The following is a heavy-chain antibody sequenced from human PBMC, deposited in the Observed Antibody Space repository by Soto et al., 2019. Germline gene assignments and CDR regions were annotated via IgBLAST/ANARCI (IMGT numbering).Heavy chain of an antibody. CDR1: GGSLSGIY. Sequence: QVQLQQWGAGLLKPSETLSLTCVVYGGSLSGIYWTWVRQPPGKGLEWIGEVNHSGSTNYSPSLGSRITISLDTSNSPFSLKLSSVTAADTAVYYCAKGPGYSFGYSVYYYYYGMDVWGQGTTVTVSS. CDR3: AKGPGYSFGYSVYYYYYGMDV. J-gene: IGHJ6*02. V-gene: IGHV4-34*01. CDR2: VNHSGST. D-gene: IGHD5-18*01.